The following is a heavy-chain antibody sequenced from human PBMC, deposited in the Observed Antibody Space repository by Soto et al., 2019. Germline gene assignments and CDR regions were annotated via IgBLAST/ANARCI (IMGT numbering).Heavy chain of an antibody. CDR1: GGTFSSYA. J-gene: IGHJ4*02. CDR2: IIPIFGTA. Sequence: QVQRVQSGAEVKKPGSSVKVSCKASGGTFSSYAISWVRQAPGQGLEWMGGIIPIFGTADYAQKFQGRVTITADESTSTAYMELSSLRSEDTAVYYCASHYDSSGYYYRGLDYWGQGTLVTVSS. CDR3: ASHYDSSGYYYRGLDY. D-gene: IGHD3-22*01. V-gene: IGHV1-69*12.